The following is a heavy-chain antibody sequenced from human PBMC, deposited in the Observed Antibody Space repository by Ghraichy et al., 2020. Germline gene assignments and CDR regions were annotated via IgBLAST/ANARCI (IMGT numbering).Heavy chain of an antibody. V-gene: IGHV3-23*01. J-gene: IGHJ4*02. CDR3: AKRGRYVVPAEGYFDY. Sequence: GGSLRLSCAASGFTFSSYAMSWVRQAPGKGLEWVSVISDSGGSSYYADSVQGRFTISRDNSKTTLYLQMNRLRAEDTAVYYCAKRGRYVVPAEGYFDYWGQGTPVSV. CDR2: ISDSGGSS. CDR1: GFTFSSYA. D-gene: IGHD2-2*01.